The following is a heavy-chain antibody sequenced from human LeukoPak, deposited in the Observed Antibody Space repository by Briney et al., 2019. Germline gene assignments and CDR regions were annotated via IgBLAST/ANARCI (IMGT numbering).Heavy chain of an antibody. V-gene: IGHV1-18*04. Sequence: ASVTVSCMASGYTFTSYGISWVRQAPGQRLAWMGWISAYNGNTNYAQKLQGRVTMTTDTSTSTAYMELRSLRSDDTAVYYCARDRYYGSGTYFDYWGQGTLVTVSS. CDR3: ARDRYYGSGTYFDY. CDR1: GYTFTSYG. CDR2: ISAYNGNT. J-gene: IGHJ4*02. D-gene: IGHD3-10*01.